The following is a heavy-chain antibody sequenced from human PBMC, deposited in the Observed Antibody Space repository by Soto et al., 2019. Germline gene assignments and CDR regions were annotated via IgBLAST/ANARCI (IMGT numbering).Heavy chain of an antibody. CDR2: IYYSGST. V-gene: IGHV4-39*01. D-gene: IGHD2-21*02. CDR1: GDSISSRSYY. CDR3: ARQPTSVVTPAHFGV. J-gene: IGHJ6*02. Sequence: SETLSLTCTVTGDSISSRSYYWGWIRQPPGKGLEWIGSIYYSGSTYNNPSLRSRVSMSIDTSKDQFPLKLKSVTAADTALYFRARQPTSVVTPAHFGVWGPGFPVTLPS.